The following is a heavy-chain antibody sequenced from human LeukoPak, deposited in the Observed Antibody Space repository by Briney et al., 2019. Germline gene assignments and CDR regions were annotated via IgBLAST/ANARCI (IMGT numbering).Heavy chain of an antibody. V-gene: IGHV3-33*01. CDR1: GFTFSSYG. D-gene: IGHD6-6*01. CDR3: ARDAARRGFDY. J-gene: IGHJ4*02. CDR2: IWYDGSNK. Sequence: GGSLRLSCAASGFTFSSYGMHWVRQAPGKGLEWVAVIWYDGSNKYYADSVKGRFTISRDNSKNTLYLQMNSLRAEDTAVYYCARDAARRGFDYWGQGTLVTVSS.